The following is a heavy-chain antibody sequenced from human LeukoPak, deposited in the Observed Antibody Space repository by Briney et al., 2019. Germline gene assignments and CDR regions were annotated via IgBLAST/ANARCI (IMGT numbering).Heavy chain of an antibody. CDR3: ARVSSSIAASWFDP. V-gene: IGHV1-18*01. CDR1: GYTFTSYS. D-gene: IGHD6-6*01. CDR2: ISAYNGNT. J-gene: IGHJ5*02. Sequence: ASVKVSCKASGYTFTSYSISWVRQAPGQGLEWMGWISAYNGNTNYAQKLQGRVTMTTDTSTSTAYMELRSLRSDDTAVYYCARVSSSIAASWFDPWGQGTLVTVSS.